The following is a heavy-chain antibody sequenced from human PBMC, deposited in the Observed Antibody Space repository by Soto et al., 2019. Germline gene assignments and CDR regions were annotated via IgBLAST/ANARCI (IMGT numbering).Heavy chain of an antibody. CDR3: ATMNSYFEY. J-gene: IGHJ4*02. CDR2: ITATGDRT. D-gene: IGHD3-22*01. CDR1: GFSFSTYS. V-gene: IGHV3-23*01. Sequence: QTGGSLRLSCADSGFSFSTYSMSWVRQTPGKGLEWVSAITATGDRTYYADSVTGRFTISRDNSKKTHYLQMTSLRAEDTAIYYCATMNSYFEYWGQGTPVTVSS.